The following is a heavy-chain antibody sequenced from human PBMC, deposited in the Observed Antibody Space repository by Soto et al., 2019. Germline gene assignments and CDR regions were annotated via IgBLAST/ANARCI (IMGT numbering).Heavy chain of an antibody. V-gene: IGHV3-23*01. CDR2: ISGGGAGT. CDR1: GLTFSSYA. J-gene: IGHJ2*01. Sequence: EVQLLESGGGLVQPGGSLRLSCAASGLTFSSYAMSWVRQAPGKGLEWVSGISGGGAGTYYADSVKGRFTISRDNAKNTMYLQMNSLSAEGTAVYYCGKGLTVTTEWYFDLWGRCTLVTVSS. CDR3: GKGLTVTTEWYFDL. D-gene: IGHD4-17*01.